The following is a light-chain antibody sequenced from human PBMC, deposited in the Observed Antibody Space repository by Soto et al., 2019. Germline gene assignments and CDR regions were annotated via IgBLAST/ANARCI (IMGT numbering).Light chain of an antibody. J-gene: IGKJ1*01. CDR3: QQANSFPRT. CDR2: AAS. Sequence: DIQMTQSPSSVSASVGDRVTITCRASQAISTWLAWYQQKPGKAPKLLIYAASNLQTGVPSRFSCSGSGTDFTLTISSLQPEDFATYYCQQANSFPRTFGQGNKVEIK. CDR1: QAISTW. V-gene: IGKV1D-12*01.